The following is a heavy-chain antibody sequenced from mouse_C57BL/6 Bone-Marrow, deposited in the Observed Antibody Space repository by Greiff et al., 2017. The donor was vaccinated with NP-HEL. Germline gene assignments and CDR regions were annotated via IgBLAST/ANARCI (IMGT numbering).Heavy chain of an antibody. D-gene: IGHD1-1*01. J-gene: IGHJ1*03. CDR3: AREDTTVVDWYFDV. V-gene: IGHV1-19*01. CDR2: INPYNGGT. Sequence: VQLQQSGPVLVKPGASVKMSCKASGYTFTDYYMNWVKQSHGKSLEWIGVINPYNGGTSYNQKFKGKATLTVDKSSSTAYMELNSLTSEDSAVYYCAREDTTVVDWYFDVWGTGTTVTVSS. CDR1: GYTFTDYY.